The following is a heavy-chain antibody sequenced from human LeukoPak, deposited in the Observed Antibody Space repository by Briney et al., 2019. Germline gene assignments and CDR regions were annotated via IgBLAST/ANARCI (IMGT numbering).Heavy chain of an antibody. CDR2: IYYTGTT. D-gene: IGHD1-26*01. CDR1: GGSVSSGSYY. CDR3: ARSYSGTGYYYYGMDV. Sequence: PSETLSLTCTVSGGSVSSGSYYWSWIRQPPGKGLEWIAYIYYTGTTNYNPSLKSRVTISLDTSKNQFSLKLTSVTAADTAVYYCARSYSGTGYYYYGMDVWGQGTTVTVSS. V-gene: IGHV4-61*01. J-gene: IGHJ6*02.